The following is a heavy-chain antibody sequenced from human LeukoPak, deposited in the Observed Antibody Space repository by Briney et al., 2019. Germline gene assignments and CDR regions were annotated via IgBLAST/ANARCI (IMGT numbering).Heavy chain of an antibody. CDR1: GFTFSTYA. D-gene: IGHD6-19*01. Sequence: GGSLRLSCAASGFTFSTYAMSWVRQAPGKGLEWVANIKQDGSEKYYVDSVKGRFTISRDNAKNSLFLQMSSLRAEDTAVYYCASTVVGHMNDYWGQGTLVTVSS. V-gene: IGHV3-7*02. CDR2: IKQDGSEK. J-gene: IGHJ4*02. CDR3: ASTVVGHMNDY.